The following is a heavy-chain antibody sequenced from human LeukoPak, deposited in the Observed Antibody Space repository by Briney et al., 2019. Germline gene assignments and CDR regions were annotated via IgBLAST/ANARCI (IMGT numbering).Heavy chain of an antibody. V-gene: IGHV1-69*13. CDR2: IIPIFGTA. D-gene: IGHD4-17*01. CDR1: GGTFSSYA. CDR3: ASEINDYGDPGYFDY. J-gene: IGHJ4*02. Sequence: ASVKVSCKASGGTFSSYAISWVRQAPGQGLEWMGGIIPIFGTANYAQKFQGRVTITADESTSTAHMELSSLRSEDTAVYYCASEINDYGDPGYFDYWGQGTLVTVSS.